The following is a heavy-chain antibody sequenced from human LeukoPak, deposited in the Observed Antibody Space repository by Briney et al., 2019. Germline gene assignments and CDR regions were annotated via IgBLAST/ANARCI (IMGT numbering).Heavy chain of an antibody. CDR2: IWPSGST. CDR1: GGSISSGPYF. V-gene: IGHV4-30-2*06. J-gene: IGHJ3*01. CDR3: ARELRYDNSDSGAF. Sequence: SETLSLTCSVSGGSISSGPYFWSWIRRSPGQGLEWIGYIWPSGSTNYNPSLSGRVAISLDKSRNHFTLMVTSVTAADTALYYCARELRYDNSDSGAFWGQGTVVTVSS. D-gene: IGHD3-22*01.